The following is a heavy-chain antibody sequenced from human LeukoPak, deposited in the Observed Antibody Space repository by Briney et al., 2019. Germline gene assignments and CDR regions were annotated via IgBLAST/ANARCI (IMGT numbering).Heavy chain of an antibody. CDR1: GGSFSGYY. D-gene: IGHD5-18*01. J-gene: IGHJ6*03. CDR3: ARGPSRKGYSYGPRSYDYYYMDV. V-gene: IGHV4-34*01. Sequence: SETLSLTCAVYGGSFSGYYWSWIRQPPGKGLEWIGEINHSGSTYYNPSLKSRVTILVDVDTSKNQFSLKLSSVTAADTAVYYCARGPSRKGYSYGPRSYDYYYMDVWGKGTTVTVSS. CDR2: INHSGST.